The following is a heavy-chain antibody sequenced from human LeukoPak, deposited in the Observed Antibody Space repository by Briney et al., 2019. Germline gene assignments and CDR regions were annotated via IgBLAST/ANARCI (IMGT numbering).Heavy chain of an antibody. J-gene: IGHJ4*02. CDR3: ATETDGFYVEHDY. D-gene: IGHD2/OR15-2a*01. V-gene: IGHV4-4*07. Sequence: KPSETLSLTCIVSGGSISSYYWSWIRQPAGKGLEWIGRIYTSGSTNYNPSLTSRSTMSVDTSKNQFILRLCSVTASDTGVWYCATETDGFYVEHDYWGRGTLVTVSS. CDR2: IYTSGST. CDR1: GGSISSYY.